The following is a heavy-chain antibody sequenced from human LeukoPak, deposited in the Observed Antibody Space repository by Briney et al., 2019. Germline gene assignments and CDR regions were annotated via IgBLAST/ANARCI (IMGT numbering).Heavy chain of an antibody. J-gene: IGHJ4*02. V-gene: IGHV4-39*01. CDR1: GGSISTTSYY. CDR3: ARVYYDSSGYYSPATVAD. Sequence: NSSETLSLTCTVSGGSISTTSYYWGWIRRPPGKGLEWIGNTFYNGSTYYNPSLKSRVTISVDTSKNQFSLKLSSVTAADTAVYYCARVYYDSSGYYSPATVADWGQGTLVTVSS. D-gene: IGHD3-22*01. CDR2: TFYNGST.